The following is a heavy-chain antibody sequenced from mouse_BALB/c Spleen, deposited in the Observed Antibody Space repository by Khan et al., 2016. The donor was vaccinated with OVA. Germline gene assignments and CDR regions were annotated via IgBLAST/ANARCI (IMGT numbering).Heavy chain of an antibody. CDR2: IRLKYNNYAT. J-gene: IGHJ3*01. Sequence: EVKLEESGGGLVQPGGSMKLSCVASGFTFSNFWMNWVRQSPEKGLEWVAEIRLKYNNYATHYAESVKGRFNISRDDSKSSVYLKMNNLRAEDTGIYFCSRPVGYYAWFAYWVQGTLVTVSA. D-gene: IGHD2-3*01. V-gene: IGHV6-6*02. CDR3: SRPVGYYAWFAY. CDR1: GFTFSNFW.